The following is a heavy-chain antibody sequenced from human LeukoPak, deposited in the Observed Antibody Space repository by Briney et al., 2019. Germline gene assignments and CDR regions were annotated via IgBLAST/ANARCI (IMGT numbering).Heavy chain of an antibody. CDR1: GFTFSSYW. J-gene: IGHJ5*02. CDR2: IDGDGRIT. V-gene: IGHV3-74*01. D-gene: IGHD1-1*01. Sequence: QPGGSLRLSCAASGFTFSSYWMHWVRQVPGQGLVWVSHIDGDGRITNYGDSVKGRFTISRDNAKNILYPQMNSLRAEDTALYYCARDSPRTGPWGQGILVTVSS. CDR3: ARDSPRTGP.